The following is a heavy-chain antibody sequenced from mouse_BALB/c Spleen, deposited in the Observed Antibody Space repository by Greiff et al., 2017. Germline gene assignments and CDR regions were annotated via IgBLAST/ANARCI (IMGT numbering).Heavy chain of an antibody. Sequence: DVKLVESGGGLVKPGGSLKLSCAASGFTFSSYAMSWVRQTPEKRLEWVASISSGGSTYYPDSVKGRFTISRDNARNILYLQMSSLRSEDTAMYYCARMTAFDYWGQGTTLTVSS. CDR3: ARMTAFDY. D-gene: IGHD2-13*01. V-gene: IGHV5-6-5*01. CDR2: ISSGGST. CDR1: GFTFSSYA. J-gene: IGHJ2*01.